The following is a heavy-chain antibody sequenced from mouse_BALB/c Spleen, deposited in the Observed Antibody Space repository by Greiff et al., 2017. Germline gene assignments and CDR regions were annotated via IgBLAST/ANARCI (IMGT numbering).Heavy chain of an antibody. D-gene: IGHD2-14*01. J-gene: IGHJ4*01. CDR3: ARLRYGSMDY. CDR2: INSNGGST. CDR1: GFTFSSYG. Sequence: EVQLQQSGGGLVQPGGSLKLSCAASGFTFSSYGMSWVRQTPDKRLELVATINSNGGSTYYPDSVKGRFTISRDNAKNTLYLQMSSLKSEDTAMYYCARLRYGSMDYWGQVTSVTVSS. V-gene: IGHV5-6-3*01.